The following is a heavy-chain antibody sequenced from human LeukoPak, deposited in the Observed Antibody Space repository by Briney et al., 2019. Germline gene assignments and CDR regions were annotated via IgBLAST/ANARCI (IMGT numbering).Heavy chain of an antibody. CDR1: GFTFSSYG. D-gene: IGHD3-9*01. J-gene: IGHJ4*02. Sequence: PGGSLRLSCAASGFTFSSYGMHWVRQAPGKGLEWVAFIRYDGSNKYYADSVKGRFTISRDNSKNTLYLQMNSLRAEDTAVYYCAKDLLRYFDWLLSDYWGQGTLVTVSS. CDR2: IRYDGSNK. V-gene: IGHV3-30*02. CDR3: AKDLLRYFDWLLSDY.